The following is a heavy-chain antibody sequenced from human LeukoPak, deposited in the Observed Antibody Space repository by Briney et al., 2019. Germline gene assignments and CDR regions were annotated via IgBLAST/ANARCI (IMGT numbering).Heavy chain of an antibody. Sequence: ASVKVSCKASGYTFTSYAMNWVRQAPGQGLEWMGWINTNTGNPTYAQGFTGRFVFSLDTSVSTAYLQISSLKAEDTAVYYCARGYSSGWYYVSFDYWGQGTLVTVSS. D-gene: IGHD6-19*01. CDR1: GYTFTSYA. CDR3: ARGYSSGWYYVSFDY. J-gene: IGHJ4*02. CDR2: INTNTGNP. V-gene: IGHV7-4-1*02.